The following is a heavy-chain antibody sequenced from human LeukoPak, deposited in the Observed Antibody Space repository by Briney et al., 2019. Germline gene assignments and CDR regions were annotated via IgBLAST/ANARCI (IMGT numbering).Heavy chain of an antibody. CDR3: VRGRSSDPNNNYNMDV. V-gene: IGHV3-13*01. CDR2: VGTAGDT. Sequence: QPGGSLRLSCAASGFTFSSYDMHWVRQATGKGLEWVSAVGTAGDTYYAGSVKGRFTISRENAKNFVYLQMNSLGAGDTAVYYCVRGRSSDPNNNYNMDVWGPGTTVTVSS. CDR1: GFTFSSYD. J-gene: IGHJ6*02. D-gene: IGHD1/OR15-1a*01.